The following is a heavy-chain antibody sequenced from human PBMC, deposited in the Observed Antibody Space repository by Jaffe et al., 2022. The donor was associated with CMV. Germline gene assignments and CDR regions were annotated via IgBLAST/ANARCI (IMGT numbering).Heavy chain of an antibody. V-gene: IGHV3-9*01. Sequence: EVQLVESGGGLVQPGRSLRLSCAASGFTFDDYAMHWVRQAPGKGLEWVSGISWNSGSIGYADSVKGRFTISRDNAKNSLYLQMNSLRAEDTALYYCAKDGIAAAGTGDYFDYWGQGTLVTVSS. J-gene: IGHJ4*02. CDR3: AKDGIAAAGTGDYFDY. D-gene: IGHD6-13*01. CDR2: ISWNSGSI. CDR1: GFTFDDYA.